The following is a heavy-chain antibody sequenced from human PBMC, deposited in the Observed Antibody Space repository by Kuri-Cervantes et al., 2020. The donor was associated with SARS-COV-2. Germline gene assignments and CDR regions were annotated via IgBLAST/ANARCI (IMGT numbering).Heavy chain of an antibody. CDR3: SRREIAARRLFDY. Sequence: SETLSLTCTVSGGSISSYSWSWIRQPAGKRLEWIGRIYTSGSTNYNPSLKSRVTMSVDTSKNQFSLKLSSVTAADTAVYYCSRREIAARRLFDYWGQGTLVTVSS. D-gene: IGHD6-6*01. J-gene: IGHJ4*02. CDR1: GGSISSYS. CDR2: IYTSGST. V-gene: IGHV4-4*07.